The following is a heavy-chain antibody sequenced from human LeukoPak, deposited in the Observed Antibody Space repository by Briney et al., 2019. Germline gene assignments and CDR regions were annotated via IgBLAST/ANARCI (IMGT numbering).Heavy chain of an antibody. D-gene: IGHD6-19*01. CDR2: IYSGGST. CDR3: ARDNSSGWYRYYYYGMDV. CDR1: GFTVSSNY. Sequence: GGSLRLSCAASGFTVSSNYMSWVRQAPGKGLEWVSVIYSGGSTYYADSVKGRFTISRDNSKNTLYLQMNSLRAEDTAVYYCARDNSSGWYRYYYYGMDVWGQGTTVTVSS. V-gene: IGHV3-66*01. J-gene: IGHJ6*02.